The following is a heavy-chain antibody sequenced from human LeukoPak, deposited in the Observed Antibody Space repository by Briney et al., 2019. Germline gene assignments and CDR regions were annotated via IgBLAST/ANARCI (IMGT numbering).Heavy chain of an antibody. Sequence: ASVKVSCKASGFTFTVYYMHWVRQAPGQGLEWIGWINPNSGGTNYAQKFQGRVTMTRDTSISTAYMELSRLRSDDTAVYYCARVENWNLTIDYWGQGTLVTVSS. CDR3: ARVENWNLTIDY. CDR1: GFTFTVYY. J-gene: IGHJ4*02. D-gene: IGHD1-1*01. CDR2: INPNSGGT. V-gene: IGHV1-2*02.